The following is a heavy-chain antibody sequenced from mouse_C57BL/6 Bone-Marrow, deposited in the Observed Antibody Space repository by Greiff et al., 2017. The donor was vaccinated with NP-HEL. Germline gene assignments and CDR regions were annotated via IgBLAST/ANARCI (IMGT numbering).Heavy chain of an antibody. CDR2: IDPENGDT. Sequence: EVQLQQSGAELVRPGASVKLSCTASGFNIKDDYMHWVKQRPEQGLEWIGWIDPENGDTEYASKFQGKATITADTSSNTAYLQLSSLTSEDTAVYYCTTKATTVEFDYWGQGTTLTVSS. CDR1: GFNIKDDY. D-gene: IGHD1-1*01. V-gene: IGHV14-4*01. J-gene: IGHJ2*01. CDR3: TTKATTVEFDY.